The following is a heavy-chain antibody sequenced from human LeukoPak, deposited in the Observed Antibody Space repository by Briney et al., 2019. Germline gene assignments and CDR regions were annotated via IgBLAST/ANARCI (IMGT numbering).Heavy chain of an antibody. CDR1: GLTFDDNG. CDR2: IYWNGGST. Sequence: GGSLRLSCAASGLTFDDNGMSWVRQAPGKPLEWVSGIYWNGGSTGYADSVKGRFTISRDNAKKSLYLQMNSLRTEDTALYYCARSHDYFDYWGQGTLVTVSS. CDR3: ARSHDYFDY. V-gene: IGHV3-20*04. J-gene: IGHJ4*02.